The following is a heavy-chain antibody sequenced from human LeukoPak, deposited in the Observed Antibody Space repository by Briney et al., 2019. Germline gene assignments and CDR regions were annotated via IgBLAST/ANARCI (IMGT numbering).Heavy chain of an antibody. CDR2: ISSSSSYI. CDR1: GFTFSSYS. CDR3: ARAVIAARPFDY. J-gene: IGHJ4*02. V-gene: IGHV3-21*01. Sequence: PGGSLRLSCAASGFTFSSYSMNWVRQAPGKGLEWVSSISSSSSYIYYADSVKGRFTISRDNAKNSLYLQMNSLRAEDTAVYYCARAVIAARPFDYWGQGTLVTVSS. D-gene: IGHD6-6*01.